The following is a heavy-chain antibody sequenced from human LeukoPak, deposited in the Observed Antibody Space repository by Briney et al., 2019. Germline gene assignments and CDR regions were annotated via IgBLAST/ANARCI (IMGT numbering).Heavy chain of an antibody. CDR1: GLIFSSYA. Sequence: GRSLRLSCSVSGLIFSSYAMHWVRQAPGKGLEWAAVISYDGNDKYYADSVKGRFTISRESSENTLFLQMSSLRIGDTAVYYCAREWGNSGFDYWGQGTLVTVSS. CDR2: ISYDGNDK. V-gene: IGHV3-30-3*01. CDR3: AREWGNSGFDY. J-gene: IGHJ4*02. D-gene: IGHD6-25*01.